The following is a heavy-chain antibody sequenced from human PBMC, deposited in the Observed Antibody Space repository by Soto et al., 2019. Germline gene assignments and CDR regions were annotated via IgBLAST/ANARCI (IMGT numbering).Heavy chain of an antibody. CDR2: IYYSGST. Sequence: SETLSLTCTVSGGSISSYYWSWIRQPPGKGLEWIGYIYYSGSTNYNPSLKSRVTISVDTSKNQFSLKLSSVTAADTAVYYCARRGYGSGSYFDYWGQGTLVTVSS. CDR1: GGSISSYY. D-gene: IGHD3-10*01. CDR3: ARRGYGSGSYFDY. V-gene: IGHV4-59*08. J-gene: IGHJ4*02.